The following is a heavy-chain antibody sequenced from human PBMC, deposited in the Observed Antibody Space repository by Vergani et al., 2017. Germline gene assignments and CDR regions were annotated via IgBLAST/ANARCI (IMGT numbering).Heavy chain of an antibody. CDR1: GFTFSSYG. D-gene: IGHD2-15*01. CDR3: ARDPPYCSGGSCYPDH. J-gene: IGHJ4*02. Sequence: VQLLESGGGLVQPGRSLRLSCAASGFTFSSYGMHWVRQAPGKGLEWVAVIWYDGSNKYYADSVKGRFTISRDNSKNTLYLQMNSLRAEDTAVYYCARDPPYCSGGSCYPDHWGQGTLVTVSS. CDR2: IWYDGSNK. V-gene: IGHV3-33*01.